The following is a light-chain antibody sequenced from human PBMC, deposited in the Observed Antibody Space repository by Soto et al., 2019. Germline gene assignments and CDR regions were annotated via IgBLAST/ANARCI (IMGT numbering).Light chain of an antibody. J-gene: IGLJ1*01. V-gene: IGLV2-11*01. Sequence: ALTQPRSVSGSPGQSVTISCTGTSSDVGTYTYVSWYQQHPGKAPKLIIYDVIKRPSGVPDRFSGSKSGNTASLTISGLQAEDEADYYCCSYAGSYTNVFGTGTKV. CDR1: SSDVGTYTY. CDR3: CSYAGSYTNV. CDR2: DVI.